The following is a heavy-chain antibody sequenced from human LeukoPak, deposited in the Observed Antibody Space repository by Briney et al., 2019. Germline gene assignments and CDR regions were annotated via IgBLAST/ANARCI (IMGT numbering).Heavy chain of an antibody. V-gene: IGHV4-39*07. J-gene: IGHJ4*02. Sequence: SETLSLTCTVSGGSITSSSYYRGWIRQPPGKGLEWIGSIYYSGSTYHNPSLKSRVTISVDTSKNQFSLKLSSVTAADTAVYYCARDRDFSGSWEINFDYWGQGTLVTVSS. D-gene: IGHD6-13*01. CDR3: ARDRDFSGSWEINFDY. CDR1: GGSITSSSYY. CDR2: IYYSGST.